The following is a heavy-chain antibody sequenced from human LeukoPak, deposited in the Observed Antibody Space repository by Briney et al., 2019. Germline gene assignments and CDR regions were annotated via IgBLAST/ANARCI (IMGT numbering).Heavy chain of an antibody. CDR1: GGSFSGYY. CDR3: ARDNGSGDFDY. D-gene: IGHD2-15*01. V-gene: IGHV4-34*01. J-gene: IGHJ4*02. CDR2: INHSGST. Sequence: SETLSLTCAVYGGSFSGYYWSWIRQPPGKGLEWIGEINHSGSTNYNPSLKSRVTISVDTSKNQFSLKLSSVTAADTAVYYCARDNGSGDFDYWGQGTLVTVSS.